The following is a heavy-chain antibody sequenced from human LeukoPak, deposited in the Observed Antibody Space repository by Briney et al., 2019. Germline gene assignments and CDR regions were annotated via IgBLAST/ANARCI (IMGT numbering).Heavy chain of an antibody. CDR1: GYTFTSYG. J-gene: IGHJ4*02. V-gene: IGHV1-2*02. CDR3: ARDRDYYDSSGYYPLDY. CDR2: ISAYSGGT. D-gene: IGHD3-22*01. Sequence: VASVKVSCKASGYTFTSYGINWVRKAPGQGLEWMGWISAYSGGTNYAQKFQGRVTMTRDTSISTAYMELTRLRSDDTAVYYCARDRDYYDSSGYYPLDYWGQGSLVTVSS.